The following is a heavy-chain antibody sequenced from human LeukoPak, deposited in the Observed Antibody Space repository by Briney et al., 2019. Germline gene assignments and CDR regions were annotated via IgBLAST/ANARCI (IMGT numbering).Heavy chain of an antibody. CDR1: PGTFSSYV. CDR2: IIPIFGTA. CDR3: ARVEQQLATGFDY. V-gene: IGHV1-69*05. J-gene: IGHJ4*02. D-gene: IGHD6-13*01. Sequence: ASVKVSCKASPGTFSSYVISWVRQAPGQGLEWMGGIIPIFGTANYAQKFQGRVTITTDESTSTAYMELSSLRSEDTAVYCCARVEQQLATGFDYWGQGTLVTVSS.